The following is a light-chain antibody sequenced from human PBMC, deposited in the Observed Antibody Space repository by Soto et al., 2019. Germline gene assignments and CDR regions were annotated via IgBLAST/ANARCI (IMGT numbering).Light chain of an antibody. CDR3: QQYDTYPHT. J-gene: IGKJ2*01. CDR2: KAS. CDR1: QSINSW. V-gene: IGKV1-5*03. Sequence: DIQLTQSPSTLSASVGDRVTITCRASQSINSWLAWYQQRPGKAPKLLIYKASSLQSGFPSRFSGSGSGTEFTLTISRLQPDDFATYYCQQYDTYPHTFGQGTKLEIK.